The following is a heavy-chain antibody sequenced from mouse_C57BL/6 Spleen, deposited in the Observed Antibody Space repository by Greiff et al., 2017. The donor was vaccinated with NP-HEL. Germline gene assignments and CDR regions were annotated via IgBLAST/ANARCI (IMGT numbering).Heavy chain of an antibody. V-gene: IGHV1-53*01. Sequence: VQLQQSGTELVKPGASVKLSCKASGYTFTSYWMHWVKQRPGQGLEWIGNINPSNGGTNYNEKFKSKATLTVDKSSSTAYMQLSSLTSEDSAVYYCARVYYGSSYAMDYWGQGTSVTVSS. J-gene: IGHJ4*01. D-gene: IGHD1-1*01. CDR1: GYTFTSYW. CDR3: ARVYYGSSYAMDY. CDR2: INPSNGGT.